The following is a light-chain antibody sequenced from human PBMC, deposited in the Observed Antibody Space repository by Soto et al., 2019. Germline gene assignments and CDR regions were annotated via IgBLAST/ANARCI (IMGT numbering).Light chain of an antibody. Sequence: SVLTQPPSASGTPGQRVTISCSGSSSNIGSKDVNWYQQLPETAPKVLMYSNNQRPSGVPDRFSGSKSGTSASLAISGLQSEDEADYYCAAWDDSLNGYVFGTGTKVTVL. CDR2: SNN. CDR3: AAWDDSLNGYV. V-gene: IGLV1-44*01. J-gene: IGLJ1*01. CDR1: SSNIGSKD.